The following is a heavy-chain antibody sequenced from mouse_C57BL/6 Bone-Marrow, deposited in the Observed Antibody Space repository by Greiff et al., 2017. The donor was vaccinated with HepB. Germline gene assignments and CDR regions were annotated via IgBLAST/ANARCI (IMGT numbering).Heavy chain of an antibody. CDR1: EYEFPSHD. CDR3: ARMGDYDYGFAY. J-gene: IGHJ3*01. V-gene: IGHV5-2*01. Sequence: DVKLVESGGGLVQPGESLKLSCESNEYEFPSHDMSWVRKTPEKRLELVAAINSAGGSTYYPDTMERRFIISRDNTKKTLYLQISSLRSEDTALYYCARMGDYDYGFAYWGQGTLVTVSA. CDR2: INSAGGST. D-gene: IGHD2-4*01.